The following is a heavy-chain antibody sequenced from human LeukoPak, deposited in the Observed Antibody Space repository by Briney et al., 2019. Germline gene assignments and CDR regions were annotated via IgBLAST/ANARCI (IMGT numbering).Heavy chain of an antibody. J-gene: IGHJ6*02. CDR2: IYPGDSDT. CDR3: ARHETGYDYYYYGMDV. CDR1: GYSFTSYW. D-gene: IGHD5-12*01. V-gene: IGHV5-51*01. Sequence: GESLKISCKGSGYSFTSYWIGWVRQMPGKGLEWMGIIYPGDSDTRYSPSFQGQVTISADKSISTAYLQWSSLKASDTAMYYCARHETGYDYYYYGMDVWGQGTTVTVSS.